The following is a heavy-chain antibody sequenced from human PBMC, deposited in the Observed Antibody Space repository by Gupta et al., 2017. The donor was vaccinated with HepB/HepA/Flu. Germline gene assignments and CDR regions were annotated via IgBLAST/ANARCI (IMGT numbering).Heavy chain of an antibody. J-gene: IGHJ4*02. CDR1: GYTFTSYY. CDR3: AREDSSERGRGTGGFDH. CDR2: INPSGGST. V-gene: IGHV1-46*01. D-gene: IGHD3-16*01. Sequence: GASVKVSCKASGYTFTSYYMPWVRRAPGQGLEWMGIINPSGGSTSYAQKFQGRVTMTRDTSTSTVYMELSSLRSEDTAVYYCAREDSSERGRGTGGFDHRGQGTLVTVSS.